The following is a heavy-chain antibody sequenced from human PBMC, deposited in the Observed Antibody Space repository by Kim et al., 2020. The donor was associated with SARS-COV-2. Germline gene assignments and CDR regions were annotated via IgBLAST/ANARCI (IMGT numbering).Heavy chain of an antibody. CDR1: GGSFSGYY. V-gene: IGHV4-34*01. D-gene: IGHD6-6*01. J-gene: IGHJ5*02. CDR3: ARGGAGIYTYSTSGWFDP. Sequence: SETLSLTCAVYGGSFSGYYWSWIRQPPGKGLEWIGEINHSGSTNYNPSLKSRVTISVDTSKNQFSLKLSSVTAADTAVYYCARGGAGIYTYSTSGWFDPWGQGTLVTVSS. CDR2: INHSGST.